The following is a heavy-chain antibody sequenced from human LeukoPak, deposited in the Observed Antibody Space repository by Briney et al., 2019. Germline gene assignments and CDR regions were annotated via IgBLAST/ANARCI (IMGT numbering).Heavy chain of an antibody. CDR2: IYYSGST. V-gene: IGHV4-39*01. CDR3: ARRPTGGGAFDI. D-gene: IGHD2-8*02. Sequence: PSETLSLTCTVSGGSISSSSYYWGWIRQPPGKGLEWIGSIYYSGSTYYNPSLKSRVTISVDTSKNQFSLKLSSVTAADTAVYYCARRPTGGGAFDIWGQGTMVTVSS. CDR1: GGSISSSSYY. J-gene: IGHJ3*02.